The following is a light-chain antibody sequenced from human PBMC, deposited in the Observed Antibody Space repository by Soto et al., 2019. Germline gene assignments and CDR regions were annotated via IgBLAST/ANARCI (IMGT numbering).Light chain of an antibody. CDR1: QAISKY. J-gene: IGKJ2*01. V-gene: IGKV1-33*01. CDR2: DAS. CDR3: QQYNNLPYT. Sequence: DIQMTQSPSSLSASLGDRVTITCQASQAISKYLHWYHQRPGKAPILVIYDASNLEAGAPSRFSGGGSGTSFTLTISSLQPEDIGTYFCQQYNNLPYTFGQGTKLYSK.